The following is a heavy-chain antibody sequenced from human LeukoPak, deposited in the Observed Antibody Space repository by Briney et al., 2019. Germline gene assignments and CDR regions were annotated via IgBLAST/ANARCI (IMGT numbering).Heavy chain of an antibody. CDR1: GGTFSSYA. V-gene: IGHV1-69*13. D-gene: IGHD5-18*01. J-gene: IGHJ4*02. CDR3: ARVNVGTAMVTHFDY. Sequence: SVKVSCKASGGTFSSYAISWVRQAPGQGLEWMGGLIPIFGTANYAQKFQGRVTITADESTSTAYMELSSLRSEDTAVYYCARVNVGTAMVTHFDYWGQGTLVTVSS. CDR2: LIPIFGTA.